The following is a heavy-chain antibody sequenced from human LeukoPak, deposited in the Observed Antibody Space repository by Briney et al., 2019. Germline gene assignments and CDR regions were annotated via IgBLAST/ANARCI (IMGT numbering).Heavy chain of an antibody. V-gene: IGHV1-2*02. J-gene: IGHJ4*02. D-gene: IGHD6-13*01. CDR3: ANSGYSSSWPYDY. CDR1: GYTFTSYG. CDR2: INPNSGGT. Sequence: GASVKVSCKASGYTFTSYGISWVRQAPGQGLEWMGWINPNSGGTNYAQKFQGRVTMTRDTSISTAYMELSRLRSDDTAVYYCANSGYSSSWPYDYWGQGTLVTVSS.